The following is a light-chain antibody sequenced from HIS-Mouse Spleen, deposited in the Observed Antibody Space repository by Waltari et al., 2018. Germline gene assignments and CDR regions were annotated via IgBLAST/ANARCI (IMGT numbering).Light chain of an antibody. CDR2: AAS. CDR3: QQLNSYPPT. V-gene: IGKV1-9*01. J-gene: IGKJ1*01. CDR1: QGIRRY. Sequence: DIQLTQSPSFLSASVGDRVPITCRASQGIRRYLAWYQQKPGKAPKLLFYAASTVQSGVPSRFSGSGSGTEFTLTISSLQPEDFATYYCQQLNSYPPTFGQGTKVEIK.